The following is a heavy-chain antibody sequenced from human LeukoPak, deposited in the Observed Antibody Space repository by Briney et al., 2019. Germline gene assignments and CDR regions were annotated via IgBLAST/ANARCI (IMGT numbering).Heavy chain of an antibody. CDR2: INHSGST. CDR3: ARVTHSYNSRSFNDAFDI. J-gene: IGHJ3*02. D-gene: IGHD1-26*01. V-gene: IGHV4-34*01. CDR1: GGSFSGYY. Sequence: SETLSLTCAVYGGSFSGYYWSWIRQPPGKGLEWIGEINHSGSTNYNPSLKSRVTISVDTSKNQFSLKLSSVTAADTAVYYCARVTHSYNSRSFNDAFDIWGQGTMVTVSS.